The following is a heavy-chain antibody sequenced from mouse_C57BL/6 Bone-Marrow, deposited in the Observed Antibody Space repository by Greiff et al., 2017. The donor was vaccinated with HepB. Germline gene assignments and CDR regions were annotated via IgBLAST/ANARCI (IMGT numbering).Heavy chain of an antibody. CDR3: ARRYDDDVVAY. CDR1: GFTFSSYG. Sequence: EVHLVESGGDLVKPGGSLKLSCAASGFTFSSYGMSWVRQTPDKRLEWVATISSGGSYTYYPDSVKGRFTISRDNAKNTLYLQMSSLKSEDTAMYYCARRYDDDVVAYWGQGTLVTVSA. V-gene: IGHV5-6*01. D-gene: IGHD2-4*01. J-gene: IGHJ3*01. CDR2: ISSGGSYT.